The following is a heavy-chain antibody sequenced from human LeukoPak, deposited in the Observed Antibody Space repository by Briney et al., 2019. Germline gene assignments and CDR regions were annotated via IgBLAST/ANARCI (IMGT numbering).Heavy chain of an antibody. D-gene: IGHD1-26*01. CDR3: ARDGGYSGTYPVR. J-gene: IGHJ4*02. Sequence: GGSLGLSCAASGFTFSSYWMSWVRQAPGKGLEWVANIQQDGSEKYYADPVKGRFTISRDNAKNSLYLQMNSLRAEDTAVYYCARDGGYSGTYPVRWGQGTLVTVSS. CDR2: IQQDGSEK. V-gene: IGHV3-7*03. CDR1: GFTFSSYW.